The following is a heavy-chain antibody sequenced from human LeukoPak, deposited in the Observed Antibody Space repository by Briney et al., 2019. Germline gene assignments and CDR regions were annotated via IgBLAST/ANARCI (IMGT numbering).Heavy chain of an antibody. CDR2: INSDGSSA. Sequence: HPGGSLRLSCAASGFTFTSYWMHWVRQAPGKGLVWVSRINSDGSSATYADSVKGRFTISRDNAKNTLYLQMNSLRAEDTAVYYCAREPAGNWGFDYWGQGTLVTVSS. CDR3: AREPAGNWGFDY. D-gene: IGHD7-27*01. J-gene: IGHJ4*02. CDR1: GFTFTSYW. V-gene: IGHV3-74*01.